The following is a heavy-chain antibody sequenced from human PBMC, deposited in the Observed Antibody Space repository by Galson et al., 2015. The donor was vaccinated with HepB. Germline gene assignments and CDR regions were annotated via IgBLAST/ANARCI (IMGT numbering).Heavy chain of an antibody. CDR3: ARDTGYYDSSGGHRHDY. Sequence: SETLSLTCTVSGGSISSSSYYWGWIRQPPGKGLEWIGSIYYSGSTYYNPSLKSRVTISVDTSKSQFSLKLSSVTAADTAVYYCARDTGYYDSSGGHRHDYWGQGTLVTVSS. D-gene: IGHD3-22*01. V-gene: IGHV4-39*07. CDR2: IYYSGST. CDR1: GGSISSSSYY. J-gene: IGHJ4*02.